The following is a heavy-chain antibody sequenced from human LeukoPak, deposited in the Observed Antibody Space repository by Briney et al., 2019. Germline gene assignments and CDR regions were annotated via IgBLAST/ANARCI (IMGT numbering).Heavy chain of an antibody. V-gene: IGHV1-69*04. D-gene: IGHD3-22*01. CDR2: IIPILGIA. Sequence: SVKVSCKASGGTFSSYAISWVRQAPGQGLEWMGRIIPILGIANYAQKFQGRVTITADKSTSTAYMELRSLRSDDTAVYYCARSYSSGYYYGDYWGQGTLVTVSS. CDR1: GGTFSSYA. CDR3: ARSYSSGYYYGDY. J-gene: IGHJ4*02.